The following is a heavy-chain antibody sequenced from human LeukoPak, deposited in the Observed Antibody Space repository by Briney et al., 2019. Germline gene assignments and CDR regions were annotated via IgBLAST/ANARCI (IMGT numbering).Heavy chain of an antibody. J-gene: IGHJ4*02. D-gene: IGHD6-19*01. CDR1: GFTFSSYA. CDR2: ISGSGFT. Sequence: QPGGSLRLSCAASGFTFSSYAMSWVRQAPGKGLEWVSAISGSGFTYYADSVKGRFTISRDNSKNTLYLQMNSLRAEDTAVYYCARSGSGWYVDYWGQGTLVTVSS. CDR3: ARSGSGWYVDY. V-gene: IGHV3-23*01.